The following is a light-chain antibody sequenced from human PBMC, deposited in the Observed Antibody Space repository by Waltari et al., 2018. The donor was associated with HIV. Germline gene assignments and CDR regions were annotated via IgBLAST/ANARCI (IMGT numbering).Light chain of an antibody. CDR1: SSNIGSNY. CDR3: AAWDVSLSGNWV. J-gene: IGLJ3*02. V-gene: IGLV1-47*01. CDR2: RNN. Sequence: SVLTQPPSASGTPGQRVTISCSGSSSNIGSNYVYWYQQFPGTTPKLLINRNNQRPFGVPYRFSGSKSGTSASLAISGLRSEDEADYYCAAWDVSLSGNWVFGGGTKLTVL.